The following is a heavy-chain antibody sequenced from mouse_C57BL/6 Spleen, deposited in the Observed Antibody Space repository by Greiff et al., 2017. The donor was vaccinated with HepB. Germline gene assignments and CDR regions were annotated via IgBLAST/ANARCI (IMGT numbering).Heavy chain of an antibody. CDR3: VRGDVYDGRAWFAY. D-gene: IGHD2-2*01. Sequence: EVQGVESGGGLVQPKGSLKLSCAASGFTFNTYAMHWVRQAPGKGLEWVARIRSKSSNYATYYADSVKDRFTISRDDSQSMLYLQMNNLKTEDTAMYYCVRGDVYDGRAWFAYWGQGTLVTVSA. CDR2: IRSKSSNYAT. V-gene: IGHV10-3*01. CDR1: GFTFNTYA. J-gene: IGHJ3*01.